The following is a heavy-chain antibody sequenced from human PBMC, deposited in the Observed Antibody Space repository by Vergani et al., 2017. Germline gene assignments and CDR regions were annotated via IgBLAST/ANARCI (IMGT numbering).Heavy chain of an antibody. CDR3: AKDPWGSGSFDDYYYYYGMDV. J-gene: IGHJ6*02. V-gene: IGHV3-23*04. CDR2: ISGSGGST. CDR1: GFTFSSYS. D-gene: IGHD3-10*01. Sequence: EVQLVESGGGLVKPGGSLRLSCAASGFTFSSYSMNWVRQAPGKGLEWVSAISGSGGSTYYADSVKGRFTISRDNSKNTLYLQMNSLRAEDTAVYYCAKDPWGSGSFDDYYYYYGMDVWGQGTTVTVSS.